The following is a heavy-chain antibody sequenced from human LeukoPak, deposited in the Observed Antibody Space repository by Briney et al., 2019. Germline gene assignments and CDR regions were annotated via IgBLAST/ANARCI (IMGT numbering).Heavy chain of an antibody. CDR2: ISYDGSNK. CDR1: GFTFSSYA. J-gene: IGHJ6*02. V-gene: IGHV3-30-3*01. Sequence: GGSLRLSCAASGFTFSSYAMHWVRQAPGKGLEWVAVISYDGSNKYYADSVKGRFTISRDNSKNTLYLQMNSLKTEDTAVYYCELDYGMDVWGQGTTVTVSS. CDR3: ELDYGMDV. D-gene: IGHD4-23*01.